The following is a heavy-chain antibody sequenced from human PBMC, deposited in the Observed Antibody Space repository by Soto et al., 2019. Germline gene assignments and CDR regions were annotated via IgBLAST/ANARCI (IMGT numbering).Heavy chain of an antibody. CDR3: ARASSIAARSPLDY. V-gene: IGHV1-2*04. CDR2: INPNSGGT. J-gene: IGHJ4*02. D-gene: IGHD6-6*01. CDR1: GYTFTGYY. Sequence: GASVKVSCKASGYTFTGYYMHWVRQAPGQGLEWMGWINPNSGGTNYAQKFQGWVTMTRDTSISTAYMELSRLRSDDTAVYYCARASSIAARSPLDYWGQGTLVTVSS.